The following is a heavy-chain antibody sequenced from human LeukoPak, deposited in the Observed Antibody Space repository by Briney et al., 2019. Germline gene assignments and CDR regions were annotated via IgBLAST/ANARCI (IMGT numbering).Heavy chain of an antibody. V-gene: IGHV1-2*02. CDR2: VNPNSGDT. J-gene: IGHJ4*02. Sequence: ASVKVSCKASGYTFTGYYMNWVRQAPGQGLEWMGWVNPNSGDTNYAQKFQGRVTMTRDTSITTAYMELSRLRSDGTAVYYCARAYSESYPYFDYWGQGTLVTVSS. CDR3: ARAYSESYPYFDY. CDR1: GYTFTGYY. D-gene: IGHD1-26*01.